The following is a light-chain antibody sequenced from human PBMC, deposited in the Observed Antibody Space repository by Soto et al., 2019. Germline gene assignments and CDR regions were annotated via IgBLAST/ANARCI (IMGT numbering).Light chain of an antibody. CDR3: SSYSGTSALYV. J-gene: IGLJ1*01. V-gene: IGLV2-14*03. CDR1: SSDIGAYNY. Sequence: SVLTQPASVSGSPGQSITISCTGTSSDIGAYNYVSWYQQHPGRAPKLMISNVSNRPSGVSNRFSGSKSGNTASLTISGLQTEDEADYFCSSYSGTSALYVFGAGTKVTVL. CDR2: NVS.